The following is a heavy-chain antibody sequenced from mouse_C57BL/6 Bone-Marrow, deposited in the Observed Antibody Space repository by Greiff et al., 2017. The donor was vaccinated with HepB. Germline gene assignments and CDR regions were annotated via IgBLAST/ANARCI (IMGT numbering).Heavy chain of an antibody. CDR1: GYTFTSYW. J-gene: IGHJ2*01. V-gene: IGHV1-64*01. Sequence: VQLQQSGAELVKPGASVKLSCKASGYTFTSYWMHWVKQRPGQGLEWIGMIHPNSGSTNYNEKFKSKATLTVDKSSSTAYMQLSSLTSEDSAVYYCAHIYYGLFDYCGQGTTLTVSS. CDR2: IHPNSGST. CDR3: AHIYYGLFDY. D-gene: IGHD2-1*01.